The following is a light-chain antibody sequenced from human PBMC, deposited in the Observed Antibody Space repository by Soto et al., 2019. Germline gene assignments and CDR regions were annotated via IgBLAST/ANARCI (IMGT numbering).Light chain of an antibody. CDR3: QQYNSYPLT. J-gene: IGKJ4*01. V-gene: IGKV1-5*01. CDR1: QSISSG. Sequence: EIQMTQSPSTLSASVGDRVTIPCRASQSISSGLAWYQQKPGKAPKLRIYDASSLESGVPSRFSGSGSGTEFTLTISSLQPDDFATYYCQQYNSYPLTFGGGTKVEIK. CDR2: DAS.